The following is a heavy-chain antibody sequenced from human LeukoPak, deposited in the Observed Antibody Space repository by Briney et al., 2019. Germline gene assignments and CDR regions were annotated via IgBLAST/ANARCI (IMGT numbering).Heavy chain of an antibody. CDR2: ISYDGSNK. J-gene: IGHJ4*02. D-gene: IGHD3-9*01. Sequence: GGSLRLSCAASGFTFSGYGMHWVRQAPGKGLEWVAVISYDGSNKYYADSVKGRFTVSRDNSKNTLHLQMNSLRAEDTAVYYCAKSFTYYDILTGYYDYWGQGTLVTVSS. V-gene: IGHV3-30*18. CDR3: AKSFTYYDILTGYYDY. CDR1: GFTFSGYG.